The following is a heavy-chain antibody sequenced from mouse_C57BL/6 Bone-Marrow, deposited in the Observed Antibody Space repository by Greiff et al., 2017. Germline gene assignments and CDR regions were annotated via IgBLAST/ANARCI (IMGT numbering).Heavy chain of an antibody. Sequence: VQLQQSGPELVKPGASVKISCKASGYAFSSSWMNWVKQRPGKGLEWIGRIYPGDGGTNYNGKFKGKATLTADKSSSTAYMQLSSLTSEDSAVYFFAIGAIYFDYWGQGTTLTVSS. CDR1: GYAFSSSW. V-gene: IGHV1-82*01. J-gene: IGHJ2*01. CDR2: IYPGDGGT. CDR3: AIGAIYFDY.